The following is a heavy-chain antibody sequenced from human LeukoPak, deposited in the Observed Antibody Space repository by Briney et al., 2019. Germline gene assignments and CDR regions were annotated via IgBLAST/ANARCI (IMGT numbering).Heavy chain of an antibody. V-gene: IGHV3-73*01. CDR2: IRSKANSYAT. CDR1: GFTFSGSA. Sequence: PGGSLRLSCAASGFTFSGSAMHWVRQASGKGLEWVGRIRSKANSYATAYAASVKGRFTISRDDSKNTAYLQMNSLKTEDTAVYYCTSSTYESSPMLTFDYWGQGTLVTVSS. CDR3: TSSTYESSPMLTFDY. D-gene: IGHD5-12*01. J-gene: IGHJ4*02.